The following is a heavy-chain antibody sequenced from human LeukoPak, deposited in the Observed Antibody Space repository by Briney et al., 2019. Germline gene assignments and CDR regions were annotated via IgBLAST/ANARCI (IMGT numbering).Heavy chain of an antibody. CDR1: GYTFTSYD. CDR3: ARRKRELLYYYYYMDV. Sequence: GASVKVSCKASGYTFTSYDINWVRQATGQGLEWMGWMNPNSGNTGYAQKFQGRVTITRNTSISTAYMELSSLRSGDTAVYYCARRKRELLYYYYYMDVWGKGTTVTVSS. J-gene: IGHJ6*03. D-gene: IGHD1-26*01. CDR2: MNPNSGNT. V-gene: IGHV1-8*03.